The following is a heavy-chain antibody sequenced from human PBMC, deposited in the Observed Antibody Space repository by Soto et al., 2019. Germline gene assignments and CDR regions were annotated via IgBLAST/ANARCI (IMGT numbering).Heavy chain of an antibody. D-gene: IGHD3-22*01. J-gene: IGHJ4*02. CDR2: VRVSGGTT. Sequence: VGSLRLSCAASGFMFNNYVMSGVRQAPGKGLAWVSTVRVSGGTTYYADAVKGRFTISRDNSKKTVYLQMNRLRADDTAIYYCAKGLYYDDSSGYRLFDYWGQGTLVTVSS. CDR1: GFMFNNYV. V-gene: IGHV3-23*01. CDR3: AKGLYYDDSSGYRLFDY.